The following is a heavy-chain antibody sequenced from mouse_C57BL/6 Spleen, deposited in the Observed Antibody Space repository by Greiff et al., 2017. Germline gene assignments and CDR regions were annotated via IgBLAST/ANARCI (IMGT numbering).Heavy chain of an antibody. J-gene: IGHJ1*03. V-gene: IGHV1-26*01. Sequence: EVQLQQSGPELVKPGASVKISCKASGYTFTDSYMNWVKQSHGKSLEWIGDINPNNGGTSYNQKFKGKATLTVDKSSSTAYMELRSLTSEDSAVYYCARMGFRWYFDVWGTGTTVTVSS. CDR2: INPNNGGT. CDR1: GYTFTDSY. CDR3: ARMGFRWYFDV.